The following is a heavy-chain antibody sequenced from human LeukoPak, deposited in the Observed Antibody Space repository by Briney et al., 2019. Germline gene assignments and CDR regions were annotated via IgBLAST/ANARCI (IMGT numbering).Heavy chain of an antibody. D-gene: IGHD6-19*01. CDR3: ARVKYSSGWYGGSPTDFDY. CDR1: GYTFTGYY. J-gene: IGHJ4*02. CDR2: INPNSGGT. Sequence: ASVNVSCKASGYTFTGYYMHWVRQAPGQGLEWMGWINPNSGGTNYAQKFQGRVTMTRDTSISTAYMELSRLRSDDTAVYYCARVKYSSGWYGGSPTDFDYWGQGTLVTVSS. V-gene: IGHV1-2*02.